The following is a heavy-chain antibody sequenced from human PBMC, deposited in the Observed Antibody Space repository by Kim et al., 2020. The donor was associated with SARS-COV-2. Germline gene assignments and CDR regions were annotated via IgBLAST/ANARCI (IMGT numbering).Heavy chain of an antibody. D-gene: IGHD6-19*01. Sequence: GGSLRLSCAASGFTFSSYWMTWVRQAPGKGLEWVANIKHDGNQKYYVDSVKGRFTISRDNAKNSLYLQMNSLRAEDTAVYYCARDGDLYSSGKDAFDLWGQGTMVTVSS. J-gene: IGHJ3*01. CDR3: ARDGDLYSSGKDAFDL. CDR2: IKHDGNQK. CDR1: GFTFSSYW. V-gene: IGHV3-7*01.